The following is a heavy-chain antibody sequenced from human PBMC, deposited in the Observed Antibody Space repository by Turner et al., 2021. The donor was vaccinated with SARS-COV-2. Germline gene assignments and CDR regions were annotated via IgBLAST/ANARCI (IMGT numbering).Heavy chain of an antibody. CDR3: ASYSNYQNAY. CDR2: IYYSGRT. CDR1: GGSISSSSYY. Sequence: QLQLQESGPGLVKPSETLSLTCTVSGGSISSSSYYWGWIRQPPGKGLEWIGSIYYSGRTYYNPSLKSRVTISVDTSKNQFSLKLSSVTAADTAVYYCASYSNYQNAYWGQGTLVTVSS. J-gene: IGHJ4*02. V-gene: IGHV4-39*01. D-gene: IGHD4-4*01.